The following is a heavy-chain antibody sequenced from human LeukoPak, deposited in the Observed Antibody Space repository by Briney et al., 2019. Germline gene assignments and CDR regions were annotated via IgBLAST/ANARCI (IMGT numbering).Heavy chain of an antibody. CDR1: GFTFSSYG. CDR2: IWYDGSNK. D-gene: IGHD1-26*01. V-gene: IGHV3-33*01. J-gene: IGHJ4*02. Sequence: GGSLRLSCAASGFTFSSYGMHSVRQAPGKGLEWVAVIWYDGSNKYYADSVKGRFTISRDNSKNTLYLQMNSLRAEDTAVYYCARDLAGATDFDYWGQGTLVTVSS. CDR3: ARDLAGATDFDY.